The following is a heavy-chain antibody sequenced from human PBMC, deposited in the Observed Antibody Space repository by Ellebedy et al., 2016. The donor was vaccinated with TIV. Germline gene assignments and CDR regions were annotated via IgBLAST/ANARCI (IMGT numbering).Heavy chain of an antibody. V-gene: IGHV3-13*01. CDR2: IGTAGDT. CDR1: GFTFSRHD. D-gene: IGHD5-18*01. Sequence: GESLKISCAASGFTFSRHDMHWVRQATGKGLEWVSAIGTAGDTYYPGSVKGRFTISRENAKNSLYLQMNSLRAEDTAVYYCARRGYSYGYFYYGMDVWGQGTTVTVSS. J-gene: IGHJ6*02. CDR3: ARRGYSYGYFYYGMDV.